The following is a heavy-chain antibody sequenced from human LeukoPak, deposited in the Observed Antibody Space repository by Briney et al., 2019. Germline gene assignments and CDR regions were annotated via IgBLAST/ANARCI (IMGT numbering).Heavy chain of an antibody. CDR1: GFTFSSYS. Sequence: GGCLRLSCAASGFTFSSYSMNWVRQAPGKRLECVSSNSSSSSYIYYADSVKGRFTISRDNAKNSLYLQMNSLRAEDTAVYYCARDSNWNYVGVYNWFDPWGQGTLVTVSS. D-gene: IGHD1-7*01. J-gene: IGHJ5*02. CDR2: NSSSSSYI. CDR3: ARDSNWNYVGVYNWFDP. V-gene: IGHV3-21*01.